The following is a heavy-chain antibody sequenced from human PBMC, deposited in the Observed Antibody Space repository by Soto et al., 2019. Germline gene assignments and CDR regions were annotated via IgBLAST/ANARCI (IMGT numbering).Heavy chain of an antibody. V-gene: IGHV3-74*01. D-gene: IGHD2-15*01. CDR3: VRTSLVVAAATREDY. Sequence: EVQLVESGGGLVQPGGSLRLSCAASGFTFSSDWMHWVRQAPGKGLVWVSRINSDGSSTSYADSVKGRLTISRDNAKNTLYLQMNSLRAEDTAVYYCVRTSLVVAAATREDYWGQGTLVTVSS. CDR2: INSDGSST. CDR1: GFTFSSDW. J-gene: IGHJ4*02.